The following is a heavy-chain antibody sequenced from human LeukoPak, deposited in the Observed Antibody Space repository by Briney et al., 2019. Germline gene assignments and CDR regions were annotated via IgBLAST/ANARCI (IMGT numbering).Heavy chain of an antibody. Sequence: PGGSLRLSCAASGFTFSSYSMNWVRQAPGKGLEWVSYISSSGSTIYYADSVKGRFTISRDNAKNSLYLQMNSLRAEDTAVYYCAAGAIFGVVTWFDPWGQGTLVTVSS. J-gene: IGHJ5*02. CDR1: GFTFSSYS. CDR3: AAGAIFGVVTWFDP. D-gene: IGHD3-3*01. V-gene: IGHV3-48*04. CDR2: ISSSGSTI.